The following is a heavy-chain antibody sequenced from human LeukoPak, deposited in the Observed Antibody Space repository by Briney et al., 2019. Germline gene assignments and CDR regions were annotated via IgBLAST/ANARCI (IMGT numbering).Heavy chain of an antibody. D-gene: IGHD3-9*01. Sequence: PGGSLRLSCAASGFTFSSYAMHWVRQAPGKGLEWVAVISYDGSNKYYADSVKGRFTISRDNSKNTLYLQMNSLRAEDTAVYYCARDLSYFNYDILTGPFDYWGQGTLVTVSS. V-gene: IGHV3-30*04. J-gene: IGHJ4*02. CDR1: GFTFSSYA. CDR2: ISYDGSNK. CDR3: ARDLSYFNYDILTGPFDY.